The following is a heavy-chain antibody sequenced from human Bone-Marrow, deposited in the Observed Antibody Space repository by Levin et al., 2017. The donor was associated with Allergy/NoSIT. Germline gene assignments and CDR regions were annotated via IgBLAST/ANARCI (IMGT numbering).Heavy chain of an antibody. Sequence: PGGSLRLSCAASGFTFKNAWMSWVRQAPGKGLEWIGRIKSNSDGGTTDYAAPVKGRFTISRDDSNNTLYLEMHSLKTDDTAVYYCTSEGLYYFDRSSFHHPDYWGQGSLVTVSS. V-gene: IGHV3-15*01. J-gene: IGHJ4*02. CDR3: TSEGLYYFDRSSFHHPDY. CDR2: IKSNSDGGTT. CDR1: GFTFKNAW. D-gene: IGHD3-22*01.